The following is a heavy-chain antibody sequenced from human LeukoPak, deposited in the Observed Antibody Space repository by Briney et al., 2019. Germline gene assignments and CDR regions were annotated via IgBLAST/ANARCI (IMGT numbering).Heavy chain of an antibody. D-gene: IGHD1-14*01. J-gene: IGHJ4*02. CDR1: GFSFSSYG. V-gene: IGHV3-23*01. CDR2: ISGSGAST. Sequence: GGSLRLSCAASGFSFSSYGMSWVRQAPGKGLEWVSGISGSGASTYYADSVKGRFTISRDNSKNTLHLQMNSLRAEDTAVYYCAKPARTDYADYWGQGTLVTVSS. CDR3: AKPARTDYADY.